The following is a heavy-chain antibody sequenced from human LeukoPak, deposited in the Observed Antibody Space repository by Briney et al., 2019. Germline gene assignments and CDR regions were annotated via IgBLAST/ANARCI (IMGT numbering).Heavy chain of an antibody. CDR1: GYSFTSYW. CDR2: IYPGDSDT. D-gene: IGHD6-6*01. CDR3: ARISRAGIAALHGNHNFDY. Sequence: GESLKISCKGSGYSFTSYWIGWVRQMPGKGLEWMGIIYPGDSDTRYSPSFQGQVTISADKSISTAYLQWSSLKASDTAMYYCARISRAGIAALHGNHNFDYWGQGTLVTVSS. J-gene: IGHJ4*02. V-gene: IGHV5-51*01.